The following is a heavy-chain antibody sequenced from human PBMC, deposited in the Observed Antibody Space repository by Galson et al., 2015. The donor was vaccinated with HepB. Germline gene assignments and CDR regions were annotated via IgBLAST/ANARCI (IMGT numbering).Heavy chain of an antibody. CDR3: ARGASLKLDY. CDR1: GFTFSDYY. Sequence: SCAASGFTFSDYYMSWIRQAPGKGPEWVSYISSNIIYTNYADSVKGRFTISRDNAKNSLYLQMDSLRAEDTAVYYCARGASLKLDYWGQGTLVTVSS. CDR2: ISSNIIYT. V-gene: IGHV3-11*05. J-gene: IGHJ4*02.